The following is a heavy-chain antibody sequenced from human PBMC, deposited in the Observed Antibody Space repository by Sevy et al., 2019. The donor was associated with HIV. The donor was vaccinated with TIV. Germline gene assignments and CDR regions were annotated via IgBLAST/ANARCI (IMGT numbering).Heavy chain of an antibody. CDR1: XXXFSSXX. CDR3: ARXLYSSSRYXXXGMXV. Sequence: GGSLRLSCAAXXXXFSSXXMHWVRQAPGKGLEWVAVISYDGSNKYYADSVKGRFTISRDNSKNTLYLQMNSLRAEDTAVXXCARXLYSSSRYXXXGMXVWGQGTTVTVSS. CDR2: ISYDGSNK. V-gene: IGHV3-30*04. D-gene: IGHD6-6*01. J-gene: IGHJ6*02.